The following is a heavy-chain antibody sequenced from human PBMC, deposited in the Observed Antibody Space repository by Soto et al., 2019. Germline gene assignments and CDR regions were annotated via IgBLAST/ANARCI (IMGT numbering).Heavy chain of an antibody. V-gene: IGHV3-13*01. J-gene: IGHJ4*02. Sequence: PGGSLRLSCAASGFTFSSYDMHWVRQATGKGLEWVSAIGTAGDTYYPGSVKGRFTISRENAKNSLYLQMNSLRAGDTAVYYCARSWYGQYFDYWGQGTLVTVSS. D-gene: IGHD6-13*01. CDR3: ARSWYGQYFDY. CDR2: IGTAGDT. CDR1: GFTFSSYD.